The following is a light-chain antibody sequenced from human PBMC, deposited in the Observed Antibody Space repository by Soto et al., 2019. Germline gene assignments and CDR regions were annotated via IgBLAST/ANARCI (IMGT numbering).Light chain of an antibody. CDR1: QNSDTY. CDR3: QQSYSSPRT. V-gene: IGKV1-39*01. J-gene: IGKJ1*01. CDR2: VAP. Sequence: DIQRTQSPSSPLAAVGDSVTITCRARQNSDTYLNWYQVKPGKAPQLLLSVAPGFQSAAPSNFSGSGSGTDFSLSISSLQPEDFATYYCQQSYSSPRTFGQGTRVEIK.